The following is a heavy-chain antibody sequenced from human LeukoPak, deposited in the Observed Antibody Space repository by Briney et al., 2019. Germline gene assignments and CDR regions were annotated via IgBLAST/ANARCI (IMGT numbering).Heavy chain of an antibody. J-gene: IGHJ4*02. Sequence: SETLSLTCTVSGASVSSGGYYWSWIRQPPGKGLEWIGYIYYSGSTNYNPSLKSRVTISVDTFKNQFSLKLSSVTAADTAVYYCARDESGYYDSSGYGFDYWGQGTLVTVSS. V-gene: IGHV4-61*08. CDR1: GASVSSGGYY. CDR2: IYYSGST. CDR3: ARDESGYYDSSGYGFDY. D-gene: IGHD3-22*01.